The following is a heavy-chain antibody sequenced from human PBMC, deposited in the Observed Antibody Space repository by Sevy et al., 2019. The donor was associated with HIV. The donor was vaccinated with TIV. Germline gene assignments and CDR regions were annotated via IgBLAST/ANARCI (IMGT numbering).Heavy chain of an antibody. J-gene: IGHJ3*02. D-gene: IGHD3-22*01. CDR1: GFTFSNAW. Sequence: GGSLRLSCAASGFTFSNAWMSWVRQAPGKGLEWVGRIKSKTDGGTTDYAAPVKGRFTISRDDSKNTQYLQMNSLKTEDTAVYYCTTPHDLYDISGSDAFDIWGQGTMVTVSS. CDR2: IKSKTDGGTT. CDR3: TTPHDLYDISGSDAFDI. V-gene: IGHV3-15*01.